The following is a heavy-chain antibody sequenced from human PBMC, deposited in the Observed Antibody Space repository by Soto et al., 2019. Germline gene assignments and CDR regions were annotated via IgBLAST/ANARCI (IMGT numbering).Heavy chain of an antibody. CDR1: GGSISGYY. V-gene: IGHV4-59*01. Sequence: SETLSLTCTVSGGSISGYYWSWTRQPPGKGLEWIAYILYTGSTNYNPSLKSRVTISVDTSKNQFSLKLRSVTAADTAVYYCARFRPAAATGGTNWFDPWGQGTLVTVSS. J-gene: IGHJ5*02. D-gene: IGHD2-15*01. CDR2: ILYTGST. CDR3: ARFRPAAATGGTNWFDP.